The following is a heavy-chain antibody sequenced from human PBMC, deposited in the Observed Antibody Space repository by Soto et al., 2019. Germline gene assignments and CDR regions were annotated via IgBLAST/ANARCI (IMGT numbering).Heavy chain of an antibody. CDR2: IYPGDSDT. Sequence: PGESLKISCKGSGYSFTSYWIGWVRQMPGKGLEWMGIIYPGDSDTRYSPSFQGQATISADKSISTAYLQWSSLKASDTAMYYCASSSIVVVPAAMCGYYYYYGMDVWGQGTTVTVSS. J-gene: IGHJ6*02. V-gene: IGHV5-51*01. CDR3: ASSSIVVVPAAMCGYYYYYGMDV. CDR1: GYSFTSYW. D-gene: IGHD2-2*01.